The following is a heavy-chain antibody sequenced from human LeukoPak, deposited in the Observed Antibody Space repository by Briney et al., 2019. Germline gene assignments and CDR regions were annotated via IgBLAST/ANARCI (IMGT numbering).Heavy chain of an antibody. Sequence: GGSLRLSCAASGFTFSSYWMHWVRQAAGKGLVWVSRINRDGSSTTYADSVKGRFTISRDNAKNTMYLQMNSLRAEDTAVYYCARGATYIFGPFDYWGQGTPVTVSS. CDR1: GFTFSSYW. CDR2: INRDGSST. D-gene: IGHD5-18*01. J-gene: IGHJ4*02. CDR3: ARGATYIFGPFDY. V-gene: IGHV3-74*01.